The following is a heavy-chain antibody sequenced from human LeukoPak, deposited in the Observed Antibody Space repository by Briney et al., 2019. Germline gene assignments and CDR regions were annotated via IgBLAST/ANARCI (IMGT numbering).Heavy chain of an antibody. J-gene: IGHJ4*02. CDR2: IYYSGST. V-gene: IGHV4-59*12. CDR1: GGSISSYY. D-gene: IGHD6-13*01. CDR3: ARDLWVAAASPFDY. Sequence: SETLSLTCTVSGGSISSYYWSWIRQPPGKGLEWIGYIYYSGSTNYNPSLKSRVTISVDTSKNQFSLKLSSVTAADTAVYYCARDLWVAAASPFDYWGQGTLVTVSS.